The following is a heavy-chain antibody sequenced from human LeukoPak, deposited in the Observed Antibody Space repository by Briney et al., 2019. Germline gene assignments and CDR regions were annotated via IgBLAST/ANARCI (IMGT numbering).Heavy chain of an antibody. J-gene: IGHJ3*02. V-gene: IGHV3-53*01. D-gene: IGHD3-3*01. CDR1: GFTVGSNY. Sequence: PGGSLRLSCAASGFTVGSNYMSWVRQAPGKGLEWVSVIYSGGSTYYADSVKGRFTISRDNSKNTLYLQMNSLRAEDTAVYYCARTRASGRRFLSFDIWGQGTMVTVSS. CDR2: IYSGGST. CDR3: ARTRASGRRFLSFDI.